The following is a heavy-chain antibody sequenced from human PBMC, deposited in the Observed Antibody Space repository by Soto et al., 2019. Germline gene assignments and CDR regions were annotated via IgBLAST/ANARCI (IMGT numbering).Heavy chain of an antibody. CDR3: ARDPLSGSAFDI. Sequence: SETLSLTCAVSGGSISTPNGWSWVRQTPGKGLEWIGEIYHSESTNYNPSLKSRVTMSVDKSKNQFSMKLSSVTAADTAVYYCARDPLSGSAFDIWGQGTMVTVSS. D-gene: IGHD6-19*01. CDR2: IYHSEST. V-gene: IGHV4-4*02. CDR1: GGSISTPNG. J-gene: IGHJ3*02.